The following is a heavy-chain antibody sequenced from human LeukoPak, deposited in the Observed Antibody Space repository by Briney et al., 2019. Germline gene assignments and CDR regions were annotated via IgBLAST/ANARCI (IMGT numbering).Heavy chain of an antibody. CDR2: ISSSSNYI. J-gene: IGHJ4*02. CDR1: GFTFGRYA. Sequence: PGGSLRLSCAASGFTFGRYAMIWVRQAPGKGLEWVSYISSSSNYIYYADSVKGRFSISRDNANNSLYLQMNSLRAEDTAVYYCARDGSNYYDSSGYFGYWGQGTLVTVSS. CDR3: ARDGSNYYDSSGYFGY. V-gene: IGHV3-21*01. D-gene: IGHD3-22*01.